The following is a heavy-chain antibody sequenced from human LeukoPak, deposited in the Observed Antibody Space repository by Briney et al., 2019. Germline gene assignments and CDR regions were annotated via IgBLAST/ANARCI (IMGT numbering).Heavy chain of an antibody. V-gene: IGHV4-4*07. D-gene: IGHD3-22*01. J-gene: IGHJ4*02. Sequence: SETLSLTCTVSGGSISIYYWNWIRQPADKGLEWIGRFYSSGSTNYNPSLKSRVTISVDKSRNQFSLKLSSVTAAVTAVYYCARGYSDAALDYWGQGTLVTVSS. CDR3: ARGYSDAALDY. CDR2: FYSSGST. CDR1: GGSISIYY.